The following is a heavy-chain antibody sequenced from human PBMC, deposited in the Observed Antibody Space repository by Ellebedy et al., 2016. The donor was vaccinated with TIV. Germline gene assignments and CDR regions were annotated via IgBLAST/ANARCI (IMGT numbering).Heavy chain of an antibody. Sequence: AASVKVSCKASGGTFSSYGISWVRQAPGQGLEWMGGIIPILGKANYAQKFQSRVTITADESTYTAYMELSSLRSEDTAVYYCARVGNYYGGNPSYYFDYWGQGTLVTVSS. V-gene: IGHV1-69*10. CDR3: ARVGNYYGGNPSYYFDY. D-gene: IGHD4-23*01. CDR2: IIPILGKA. CDR1: GGTFSSYG. J-gene: IGHJ4*02.